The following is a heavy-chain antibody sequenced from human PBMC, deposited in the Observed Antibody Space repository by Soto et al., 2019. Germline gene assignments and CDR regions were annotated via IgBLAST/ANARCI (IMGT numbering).Heavy chain of an antibody. Sequence: QVQLVQSGAEVKKPGSSVKLSCKASGGTFSSYAISWVRQAPGQGLEWMGGIIPIFGTANYAQKFQGRVTITADESTSTAYMELSSRRSEDTAVYYCARGPTPAYSSSWPFDYWGQGTLVTVSS. V-gene: IGHV1-69*01. J-gene: IGHJ4*02. CDR1: GGTFSSYA. CDR3: ARGPTPAYSSSWPFDY. CDR2: IIPIFGTA. D-gene: IGHD6-13*01.